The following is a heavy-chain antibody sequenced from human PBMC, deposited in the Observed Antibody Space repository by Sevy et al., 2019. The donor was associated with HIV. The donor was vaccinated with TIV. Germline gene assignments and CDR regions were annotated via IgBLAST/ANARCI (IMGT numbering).Heavy chain of an antibody. CDR3: ARSPPVVVVPGAPSWFDP. V-gene: IGHV4-34*01. J-gene: IGHJ5*02. D-gene: IGHD2-2*01. CDR2: INESGIT. Sequence: GSLRLSCAVHDGSFSGYYWNWIRLLPGKGLEWIGEINESGITNYNPSLKSRVTISVDTSKKEFSLKLNSVTAADTAVYFCARSPPVVVVPGAPSWFDPWGQGTLVTVSS. CDR1: DGSFSGYY.